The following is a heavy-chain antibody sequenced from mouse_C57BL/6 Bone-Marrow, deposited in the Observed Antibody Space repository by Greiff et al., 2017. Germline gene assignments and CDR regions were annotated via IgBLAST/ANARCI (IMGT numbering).Heavy chain of an antibody. J-gene: IGHJ4*01. CDR2: IDPNSGGT. CDR1: GYTFTSYW. CDR3: ARVGDGSSHYAMDY. Sequence: QVQLQQPGAELVKPGASVKLSCKASGYTFTSYWMHWVKQRPGRGLEWIGRIDPNSGGTKYNEKFKSKATLTVDKPSSTAYMQLSSLTSEDSAVYYCARVGDGSSHYAMDYWGQGTSVTVSS. V-gene: IGHV1-72*01. D-gene: IGHD1-1*01.